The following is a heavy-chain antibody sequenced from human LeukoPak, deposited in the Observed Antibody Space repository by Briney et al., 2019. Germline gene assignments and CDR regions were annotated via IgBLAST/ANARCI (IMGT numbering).Heavy chain of an antibody. CDR1: GFTFSSYE. Sequence: PGGSLRLSCAAPGFTFSSYEMNWVRQAPGKGLEWVSYISSSGSTIYYADSVKGRFTISRDNAKNSLYLQMNSLRAEDTAVYYCARTSMVRGVIRTYYYGMDVWGKGTTVTVSS. J-gene: IGHJ6*04. V-gene: IGHV3-48*03. CDR2: ISSSGSTI. CDR3: ARTSMVRGVIRTYYYGMDV. D-gene: IGHD3-10*01.